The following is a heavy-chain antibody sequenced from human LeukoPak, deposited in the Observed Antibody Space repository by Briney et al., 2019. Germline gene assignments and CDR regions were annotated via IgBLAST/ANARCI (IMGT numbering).Heavy chain of an antibody. CDR1: GFTFSSYN. Sequence: GGSLRLSCAASGFTFSSYNMNWVRQAPGKGLEWVSYISSSSSTIYYADSVKGRFTISRDSAKNSLYLQMNSLRDEDTAVYCCAREYSSSSGSVSDYWGQGTLVTVSS. CDR3: AREYSSSSGSVSDY. J-gene: IGHJ4*02. V-gene: IGHV3-48*02. D-gene: IGHD6-6*01. CDR2: ISSSSSTI.